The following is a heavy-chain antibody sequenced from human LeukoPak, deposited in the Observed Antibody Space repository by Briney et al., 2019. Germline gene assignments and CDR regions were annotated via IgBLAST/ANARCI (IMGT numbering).Heavy chain of an antibody. V-gene: IGHV4-59*01. J-gene: IGHJ5*02. CDR1: GGSISSYY. CDR2: IYYSGST. CDR3: ARSNRRFGVVTPNWFDP. Sequence: SETLSLTCTVSGGSISSYYWSWIRQPPGKGLEWIGYIYYSGSTNYNPSLKSRVTISVDTSKNQFSLKLSSVTAADTAVYYCARSNRRFGVVTPNWFDPWGQGTLVTVSS. D-gene: IGHD3-3*01.